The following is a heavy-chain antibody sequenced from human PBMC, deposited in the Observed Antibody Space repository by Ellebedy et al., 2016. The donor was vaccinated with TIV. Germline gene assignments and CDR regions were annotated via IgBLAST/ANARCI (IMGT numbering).Heavy chain of an antibody. CDR2: ISYSGAT. V-gene: IGHV4-59*11. J-gene: IGHJ3*02. CDR1: GGSTSSHY. CDR3: ARLPYYGGNSRGAVDI. D-gene: IGHD4-23*01. Sequence: SETLSLXXTLSGGSTSSHYWSWIRQFPGQGLEWIGYISYSGATNYNPSLRGRVTISLDTSKNQFSLKVTSVTAADTAEYYCARLPYYGGNSRGAVDIWGQGTMVTVSS.